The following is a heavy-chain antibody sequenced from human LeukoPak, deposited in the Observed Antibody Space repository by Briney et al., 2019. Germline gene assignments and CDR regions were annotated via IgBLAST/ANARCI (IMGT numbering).Heavy chain of an antibody. J-gene: IGHJ5*02. Sequence: AASVTVSCTASGYTFTSYDINWVRQAPGQGLEWMGWMNPNSGNTGYAQKFQGRVTMTRNTSISTAYMELSSLRSEDTAVYYCARPSRKYNWNYISWGQGTLVTVSS. CDR2: MNPNSGNT. V-gene: IGHV1-8*01. CDR3: ARPSRKYNWNYIS. CDR1: GYTFTSYD. D-gene: IGHD1-7*01.